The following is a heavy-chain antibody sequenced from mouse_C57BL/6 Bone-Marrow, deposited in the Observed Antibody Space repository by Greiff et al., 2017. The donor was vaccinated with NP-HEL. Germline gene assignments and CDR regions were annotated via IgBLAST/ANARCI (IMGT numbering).Heavy chain of an antibody. CDR1: GFTFSSYG. J-gene: IGHJ3*01. CDR3: ARWASSGSWAY. V-gene: IGHV5-6*01. D-gene: IGHD3-2*02. Sequence: EVNVVESGGDLVKPGGSLKLSCAASGFTFSSYGMSWVRQTPDKRLEWVATISSGGSYTYYPDSVKGRFTISRDNAKNTLYLQMSSLKSEDTAMYYCARWASSGSWAYWGQGTLVTVSA. CDR2: ISSGGSYT.